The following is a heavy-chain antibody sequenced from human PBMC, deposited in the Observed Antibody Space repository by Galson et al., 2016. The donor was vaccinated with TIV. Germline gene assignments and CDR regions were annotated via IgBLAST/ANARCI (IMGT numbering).Heavy chain of an antibody. CDR2: IGASGRIS. J-gene: IGHJ4*02. D-gene: IGHD2-2*01. CDR3: ARDCSSSNCYTDPIYFDS. V-gene: IGHV3-11*01. CDR1: GFTFGDFY. Sequence: SLRLSCAASGFTFGDFYMSWVRQAPGKGLEWISYIGASGRISYYADSVKGRFTISRDNAKNSLHLQMNGLRVEDTAVYYCARDCSSSNCYTDPIYFDSWGQGVLVTVSS.